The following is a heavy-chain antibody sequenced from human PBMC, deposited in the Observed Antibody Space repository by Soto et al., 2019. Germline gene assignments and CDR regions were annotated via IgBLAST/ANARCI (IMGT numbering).Heavy chain of an antibody. Sequence: GASVKVSCKASGGTFSSYAISWVRQAPGQGLEWMGGIIPIFGTANYAQKFQGRVTITADESTSTAYMELSSLRSEDTAVYYCARLVVPAAWGYYYYYYGMDVWGQGTTVTVSS. CDR2: IIPIFGTA. CDR3: ARLVVPAAWGYYYYYYGMDV. CDR1: GGTFSSYA. V-gene: IGHV1-69*13. D-gene: IGHD2-2*01. J-gene: IGHJ6*02.